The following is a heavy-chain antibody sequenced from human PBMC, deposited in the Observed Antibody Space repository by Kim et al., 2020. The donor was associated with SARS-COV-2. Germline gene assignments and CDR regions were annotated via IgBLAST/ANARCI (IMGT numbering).Heavy chain of an antibody. V-gene: IGHV4-31*03. J-gene: IGHJ4*02. Sequence: SETLSLTCTVSGGSISGSGYYWTWIRQHPGKGLEWIGYIHYSGSAYYNPSLKSRVIMSVDTSQSQFSLKVSSVTAAATAVYYCARGTTVVTHLDYWGQG. CDR2: IHYSGSA. D-gene: IGHD4-17*01. CDR3: ARGTTVVTHLDY. CDR1: GGSISGSGYY.